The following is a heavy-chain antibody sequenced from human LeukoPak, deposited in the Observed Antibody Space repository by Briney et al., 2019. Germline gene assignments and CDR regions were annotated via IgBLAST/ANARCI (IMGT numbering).Heavy chain of an antibody. J-gene: IGHJ5*02. CDR2: IYYSGST. V-gene: IGHV4-59*01. Sequence: SETLSLTCSVSGGSINNYYWSWIRQPPGKGLEWIGNIYYSGSTNYNPSLKSRVSISVDTSKTQFSLKLSSVTAADTAVYYCARTPYNWFDPWGQGTLVTVSS. CDR3: ARTPYNWFDP. CDR1: GGSINNYY. D-gene: IGHD3-16*01.